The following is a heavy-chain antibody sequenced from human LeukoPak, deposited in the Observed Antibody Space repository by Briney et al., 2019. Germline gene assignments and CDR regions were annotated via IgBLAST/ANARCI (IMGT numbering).Heavy chain of an antibody. J-gene: IGHJ4*02. CDR3: AKGYSGYD. CDR1: GFTYSTYG. Sequence: PGGSLRLSCAASGFTYSTYGMHWVRQAPGKGLEWVAFIRFDGSDKNYADSVKGRFSISRDNSKKTLYLQMNSLRAEDTAVYYCAKGYSGYDWGQGTLVTVSS. CDR2: IRFDGSDK. V-gene: IGHV3-30*02. D-gene: IGHD5-12*01.